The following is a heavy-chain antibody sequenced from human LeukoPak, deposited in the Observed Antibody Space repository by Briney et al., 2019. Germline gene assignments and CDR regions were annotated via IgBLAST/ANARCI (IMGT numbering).Heavy chain of an antibody. D-gene: IGHD1-26*01. CDR1: GFTFNSYA. J-gene: IGHJ4*02. V-gene: IGHV3-23*01. CDR3: AKGSRGSYDY. CDR2: ITDSGGST. Sequence: GGSLRLSCAASGFTFNSYAMTWVRQAPGRGLEWVSSITDSGGSTYYADSVKGRFTISRDNSKNTLYLQMNSLRAEDTAVYYCAKGSRGSYDYWGQGTLVTVSS.